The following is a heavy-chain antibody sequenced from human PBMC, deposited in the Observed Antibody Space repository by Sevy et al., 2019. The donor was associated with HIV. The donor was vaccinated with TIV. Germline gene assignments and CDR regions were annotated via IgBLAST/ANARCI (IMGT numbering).Heavy chain of an antibody. CDR3: TKDQGESSGYYPLGAFDI. J-gene: IGHJ3*02. CDR1: GFTFRNYA. CDR2: ISGSGKST. Sequence: GGSLRLSCAASGFTFRNYAMNWVRQGPGKGLEWVSTISGSGKSTYYADSVKGRFTFSRDNSKNTLYLQMNSLRAEDTAVYYCTKDQGESSGYYPLGAFDILGQGTMVTVSS. V-gene: IGHV3-23*01. D-gene: IGHD3-22*01.